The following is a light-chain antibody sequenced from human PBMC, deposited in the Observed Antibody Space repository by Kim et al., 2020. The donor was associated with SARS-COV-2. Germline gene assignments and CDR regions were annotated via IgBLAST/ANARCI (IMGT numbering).Light chain of an antibody. J-gene: IGKJ4*01. CDR2: ATS. CDR1: HAVNNC. V-gene: IGKV1D-16*01. CDR3: QQYNTYPLS. Sequence: SASAGDRVTVPGLASHAVNNCVAWYQQKPGKAPKSLIFATSILQSWVPSWFSGGRSRTDFTPTLSNVQPEGAASYYCQQYNTYPLSFGGGTKLEI.